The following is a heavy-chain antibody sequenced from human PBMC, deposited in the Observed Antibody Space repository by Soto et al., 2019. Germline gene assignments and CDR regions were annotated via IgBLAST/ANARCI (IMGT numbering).Heavy chain of an antibody. V-gene: IGHV4-34*01. J-gene: IGHJ2*01. CDR2: INDRGSI. Sequence: QVQLQQWGAGPLRPLETLSLTCGVSGGSFSGYYWAWIRQSPGKGLEWIGEINDRGSINYNPSLKSRVSISVDTSKNNYSLNRRSVTAADTAVYYCARESHDILTGPPWVWYFDLWGRGNLVTVSS. CDR1: GGSFSGYY. CDR3: ARESHDILTGPPWVWYFDL. D-gene: IGHD3-9*01.